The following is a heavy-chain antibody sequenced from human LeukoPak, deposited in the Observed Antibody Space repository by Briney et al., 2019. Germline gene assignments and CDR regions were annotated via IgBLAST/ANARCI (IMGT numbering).Heavy chain of an antibody. CDR1: EYTFTSYD. CDR3: ASASPRYYYYYYMDV. Sequence: ASVKVSCKASEYTFTSYDINWVRQATGQGLEWMGWMNPNSGNTGYAQKFQGRVTMTRNTSISTAYMELSSLRSEDTAVYYCASASPRYYYYYYMDVWGKGTTVTVSS. CDR2: MNPNSGNT. V-gene: IGHV1-8*01. J-gene: IGHJ6*03.